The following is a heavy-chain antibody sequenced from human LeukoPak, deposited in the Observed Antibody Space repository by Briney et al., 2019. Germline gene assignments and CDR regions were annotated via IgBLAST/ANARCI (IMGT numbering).Heavy chain of an antibody. CDR3: ARDSRSRWEDYYYYYPMDV. D-gene: IGHD1-26*01. V-gene: IGHV3-33*08. J-gene: IGHJ6*02. Sequence: GGSLRLSCAASGFTFSSYGMSWVRQAPGKGLEWVAVIWFDGSNEYYADSVKGRFTISRDNSKNTLYLHMNTLRPEDTAVYFCARDSRSRWEDYYYYYPMDVWGQGTSVTVSS. CDR2: IWFDGSNE. CDR1: GFTFSSYG.